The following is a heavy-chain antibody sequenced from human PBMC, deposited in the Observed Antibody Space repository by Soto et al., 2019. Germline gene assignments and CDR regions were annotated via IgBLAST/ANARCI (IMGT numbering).Heavy chain of an antibody. CDR1: GGTFSSYT. D-gene: IGHD6-13*01. Sequence: SVKVSCKASGGTFSSYTISWVRQAPGQGLEWMGRIIPILGIANYAQKFQGRVTITADKSTSTAYMELSSLRSEDTAVYYCARQHSSSWIFDYWGQGTLITVSS. V-gene: IGHV1-69*02. J-gene: IGHJ4*02. CDR2: IIPILGIA. CDR3: ARQHSSSWIFDY.